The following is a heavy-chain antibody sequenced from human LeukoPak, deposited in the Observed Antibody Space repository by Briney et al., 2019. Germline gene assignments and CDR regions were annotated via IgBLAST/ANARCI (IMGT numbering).Heavy chain of an antibody. CDR1: GFTFSSYW. D-gene: IGHD2-15*01. J-gene: IGHJ6*02. CDR2: IKQDGSEK. CDR3: ARDIVVQGATYYYYGMDV. V-gene: IGHV3-7*03. Sequence: GESLRLSCAASGFTFSSYWMSWVRQAPGKGLEWVANIKQDGSEKYYVDSVKGRFTISRDNAKNSLYLQMNSLRAEDTAVYYCARDIVVQGATYYYYGMDVWGQGTTVTVSS.